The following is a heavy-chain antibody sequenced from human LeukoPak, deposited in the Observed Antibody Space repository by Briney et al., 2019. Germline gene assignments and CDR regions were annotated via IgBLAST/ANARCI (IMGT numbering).Heavy chain of an antibody. CDR3: ARVGLYDFWSGVYLDY. CDR1: GYSISNTYY. V-gene: IGHV4-38-2*02. J-gene: IGHJ4*02. CDR2: IHDSVNT. Sequence: SETLSLTCTVSGYSISNTYYWGWIRQPPGKGLEWIGSIHDSVNTYYNPTLKSRVTISLDTSKKQSSLRLSSVTAADTAVYYCARVGLYDFWSGVYLDYWGQGTLVTVSS. D-gene: IGHD3-3*01.